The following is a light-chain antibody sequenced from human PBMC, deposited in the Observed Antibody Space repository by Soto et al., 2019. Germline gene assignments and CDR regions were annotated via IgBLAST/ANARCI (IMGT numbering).Light chain of an antibody. CDR2: RAS. J-gene: IGKJ1*01. CDR1: QNIYYN. CDR3: LQYHNLWA. V-gene: IGKV3-15*01. Sequence: ILMTQSPATVSLSPGESATLSCRASQNIYYNVASYQHRTGQAPRLLIYRASTRAPGVPARFSGSRCGTEFILTISSLQPEDFTFYSCLQYHNLWAFRQGTKVEI.